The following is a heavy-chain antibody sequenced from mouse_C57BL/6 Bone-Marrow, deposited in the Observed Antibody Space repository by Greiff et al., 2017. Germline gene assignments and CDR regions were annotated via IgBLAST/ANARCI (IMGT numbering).Heavy chain of an antibody. CDR3: ERGYYYCSSYDYYAMDY. CDR1: GYTFTSYW. CDR2: INPSNGGT. D-gene: IGHD1-1*01. J-gene: IGHJ4*01. V-gene: IGHV1-53*01. Sequence: QVQLQQSGTELVKPGASVKLSCKASGYTFTSYWMHWVKQRPGQGLEWIGNINPSNGGTNYNEKFKSKATLTVDKSSSTAYMQLSSLTSEDSAVYYCERGYYYCSSYDYYAMDYWGQGTSVTVSS.